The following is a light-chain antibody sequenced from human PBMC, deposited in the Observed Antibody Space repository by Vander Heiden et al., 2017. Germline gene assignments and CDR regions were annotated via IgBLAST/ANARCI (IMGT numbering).Light chain of an antibody. Sequence: QSVLTQPPSVSAAPGQRVPISCSGSSANIGNYYVSWYRTLTGTTPKLPNYGQGKRPPRIPDPFSGSRAGTAATLGITGLQTGDEADYYCGTWDTSLRTYVFGPGTKVTVL. CDR3: GTWDTSLRTYV. CDR1: SANIGNYY. J-gene: IGLJ1*01. CDR2: GQG. V-gene: IGLV1-51*01.